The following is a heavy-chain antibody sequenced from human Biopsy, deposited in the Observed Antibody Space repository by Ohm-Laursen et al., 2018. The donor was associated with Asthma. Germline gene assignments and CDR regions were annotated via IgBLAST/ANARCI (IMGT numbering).Heavy chain of an antibody. CDR2: INSVFGTT. V-gene: IGHV1-69*13. J-gene: IGHJ4*02. CDR3: ARKAGSCISRTCYSLDF. D-gene: IGHD2-2*01. Sequence: GASVKVSCKPLGGTFNTYVIGWARQAPGQGLEWMGGINSVFGTTTYPQKFQDRVTITADDSTSTVYMELSSLRSEDTAVYYCARKAGSCISRTCYSLDFWGLGTLVTVSS. CDR1: GGTFNTYV.